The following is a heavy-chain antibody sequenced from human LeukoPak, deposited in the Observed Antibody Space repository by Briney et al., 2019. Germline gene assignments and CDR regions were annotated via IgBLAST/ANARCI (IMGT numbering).Heavy chain of an antibody. D-gene: IGHD4-11*01. Sequence: PGGSLRLSCAASGFTFSGYPIHWVRQAPGKGLEWVSVIYSGGSTYYADSVKGRFTISRDNSKNTLYLQMNSLRAEDTAVYYCARDGDYSNLDYWGQGTLVTVSS. CDR3: ARDGDYSNLDY. CDR1: GFTFSGYP. J-gene: IGHJ4*02. CDR2: IYSGGST. V-gene: IGHV3-53*01.